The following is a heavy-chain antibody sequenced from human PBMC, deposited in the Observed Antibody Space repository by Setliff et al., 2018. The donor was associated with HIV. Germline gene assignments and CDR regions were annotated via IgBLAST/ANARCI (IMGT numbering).Heavy chain of an antibody. J-gene: IGHJ4*02. CDR3: ARRVGATVFYYFDY. CDR1: GGSISSHF. CDR2: VSYSGST. Sequence: SETLSLTCTVSGGSISSHFWSWIRQPPGKGLEWIGTVSYSGSTNYNPSLKSRVTISVDTSENQFSLKLSSVTAADTAVYYCARRVGATVFYYFDYWGQGTLVTVSS. D-gene: IGHD3-16*01. V-gene: IGHV4-59*11.